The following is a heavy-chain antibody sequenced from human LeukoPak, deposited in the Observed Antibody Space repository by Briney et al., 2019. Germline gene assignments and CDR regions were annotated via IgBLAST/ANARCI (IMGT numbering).Heavy chain of an antibody. J-gene: IGHJ4*02. CDR1: GGSFSGYY. CDR2: INHSGST. D-gene: IGHD3-22*01. CDR3: ARGGGYYSNYFDY. V-gene: IGHV4-34*01. Sequence: ASETLSLTCAVYGGSFSGYYWSWIRQPPGKGLEWIGEINHSGSTNYNPSLKSRVTISADTSKNQFSLKLSSVTAADTAVYYCARGGGYYSNYFDYWGQGTLVTVSS.